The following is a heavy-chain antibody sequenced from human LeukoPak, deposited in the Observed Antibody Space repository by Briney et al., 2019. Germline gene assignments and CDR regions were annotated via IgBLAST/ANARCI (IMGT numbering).Heavy chain of an antibody. CDR1: GGTFSSYA. V-gene: IGHV1-69*01. CDR2: IIPIFGTA. J-gene: IGHJ5*02. D-gene: IGHD6-19*01. Sequence: SVKVSCKASGGTFSSYAISWVRQAPGQGLDWMGGIIPIFGTANYAQKFQGRVTITADESTSTAYMELSSLRSEDTAVYYCARGYGYSSFSRFDPWGQGTLVTVSS. CDR3: ARGYGYSSFSRFDP.